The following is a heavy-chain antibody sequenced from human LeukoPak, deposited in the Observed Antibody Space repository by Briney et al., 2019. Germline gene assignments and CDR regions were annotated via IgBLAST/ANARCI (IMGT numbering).Heavy chain of an antibody. CDR2: INPSGGST. J-gene: IGHJ3*02. D-gene: IGHD2-2*01. Sequence: GASVKVSCKASGYTFTSYYMHWVRQAPGQGLEWMGIINPSGGSTSYAQKFQGRVTMTRDTSTSTVYMELSSLRSEDTAVYYCAKVVPAFTDAFDIWGQGTMVTVSS. V-gene: IGHV1-46*03. CDR1: GYTFTSYY. CDR3: AKVVPAFTDAFDI.